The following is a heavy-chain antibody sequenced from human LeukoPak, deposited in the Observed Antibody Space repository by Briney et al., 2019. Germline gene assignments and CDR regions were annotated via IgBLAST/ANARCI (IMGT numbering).Heavy chain of an antibody. Sequence: ASVKVSCKASGYTFTSYGISWVRQAPGQGLEWMGWISAHNGNTNYAQKLQGRVTMTTDTSTSTAYMELRSLRSDDTAVYYCARERLAARPEALGDYWGQGTLVTVSS. D-gene: IGHD6-6*01. V-gene: IGHV1-18*01. CDR3: ARERLAARPEALGDY. CDR1: GYTFTSYG. J-gene: IGHJ4*02. CDR2: ISAHNGNT.